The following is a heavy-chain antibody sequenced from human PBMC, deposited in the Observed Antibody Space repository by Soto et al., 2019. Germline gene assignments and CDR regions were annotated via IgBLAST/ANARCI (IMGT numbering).Heavy chain of an antibody. V-gene: IGHV4-59*01. Sequence: SETLSLTCTVSGGSISSYYWSWIRQPPGKGLEWIGYIYYSGSTNYNPSLRSRVTISVDTSKNQFSLKLSSVTAADTAVYYCARPHGGSSGWDNWFDPWGQGTLVTVSS. CDR2: IYYSGST. D-gene: IGHD6-25*01. CDR3: ARPHGGSSGWDNWFDP. J-gene: IGHJ5*02. CDR1: GGSISSYY.